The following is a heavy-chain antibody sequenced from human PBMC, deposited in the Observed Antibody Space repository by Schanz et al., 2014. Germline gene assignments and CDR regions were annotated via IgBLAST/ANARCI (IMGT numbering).Heavy chain of an antibody. V-gene: IGHV3-48*01. D-gene: IGHD3-10*01. Sequence: EVQLVESGGGLVQPGGSLRLSCTASGFTFSSYSMNWVRQAPGKGLEWVAYVSRSTPDIYYADSVKGRFTMSRDNAKNSVFLQMNSLRAEDTAVYCCAKGRFGELSAFDIWGQGTMVTVSS. CDR3: AKGRFGELSAFDI. CDR1: GFTFSSYS. CDR2: VSRSTPDI. J-gene: IGHJ3*02.